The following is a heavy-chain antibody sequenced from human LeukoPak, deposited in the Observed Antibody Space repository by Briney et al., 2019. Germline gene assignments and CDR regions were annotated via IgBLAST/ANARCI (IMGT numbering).Heavy chain of an antibody. V-gene: IGHV3-15*01. J-gene: IGHJ3*02. D-gene: IGHD3-10*01. CDR3: TTVGYYYGSGILKRGAFDI. Sequence: GGSLRLSCAASGFTFSSYGMHWVRQAPGKGLEWVGRIKSKTDGGTTDYAAPVKGRFTISRDDSKNTLYLQMNSLKTEDTAVYYCTTVGYYYGSGILKRGAFDIWGQGTMVTVSS. CDR2: IKSKTDGGTT. CDR1: GFTFSSYG.